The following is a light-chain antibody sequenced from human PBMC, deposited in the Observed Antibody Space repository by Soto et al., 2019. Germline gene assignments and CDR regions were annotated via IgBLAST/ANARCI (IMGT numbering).Light chain of an antibody. CDR3: LLYYSGGRRV. CDR1: TGAVTSGHY. V-gene: IGLV7-46*01. CDR2: DTS. Sequence: QAVVTQEPSLTVSPGGTVTLTCGSSTGAVTSGHYPYWFQQKPGQAPRTLIYDTSNTHSWTPARFSGSLLGGKAALTLSGAQPEYEADFYCLLYYSGGRRVFGGGTKLTVL. J-gene: IGLJ2*01.